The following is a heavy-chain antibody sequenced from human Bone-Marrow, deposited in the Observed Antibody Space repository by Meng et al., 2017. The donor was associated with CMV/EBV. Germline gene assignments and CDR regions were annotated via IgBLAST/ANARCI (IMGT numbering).Heavy chain of an antibody. CDR1: GFIFSSYG. CDR2: IQYDGSNK. D-gene: IGHD3-16*01. CDR3: AKDQSTFYAYFDY. V-gene: IGHV3-30*02. Sequence: GESLKISCAASGFIFSSYGMHWVRQAPGKGLEWVSFIQYDGSNKYYADSVKGQFTISRDNSKNTLYLQMNSLRAEDTAMYYCAKDQSTFYAYFDYWGQGALVTVSS. J-gene: IGHJ4*02.